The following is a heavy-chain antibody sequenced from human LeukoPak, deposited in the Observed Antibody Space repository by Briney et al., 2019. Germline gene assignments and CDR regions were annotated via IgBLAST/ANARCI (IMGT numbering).Heavy chain of an antibody. J-gene: IGHJ4*02. V-gene: IGHV4-59*01. CDR1: GGSISSYY. CDR2: IYYSGST. CDR3: ARGRRGYSYGNFDY. Sequence: SETLSLTCTVSGGSISSYYWSWVRQPPGKGLEWIWYIYYSGSTNYNPSLKSRVTISVDTSKNQFSLKLSSVTAADTAVYYCARGRRGYSYGNFDYWGQGTLVTVSS. D-gene: IGHD5-18*01.